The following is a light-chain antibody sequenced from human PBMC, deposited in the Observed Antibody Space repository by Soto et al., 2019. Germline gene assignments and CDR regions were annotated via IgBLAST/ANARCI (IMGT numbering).Light chain of an antibody. V-gene: IGKV1-5*03. CDR1: QSISSW. CDR2: KAS. Sequence: DIQMTQSPSTLSASVGDRVTITCRASQSISSWLAWYQQKPGKAPKLLIYKASSIESGVPSRFSGSGSGTEFTLTISSLQPDDFATYYRQEYKSYSTFGQGTKLEIK. J-gene: IGKJ2*01. CDR3: QEYKSYST.